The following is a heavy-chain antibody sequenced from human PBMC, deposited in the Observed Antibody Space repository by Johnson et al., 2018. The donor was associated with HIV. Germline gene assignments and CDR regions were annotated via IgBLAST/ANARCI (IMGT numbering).Heavy chain of an antibody. D-gene: IGHD6-19*01. CDR1: GFTFDDYG. V-gene: IGHV3-20*04. J-gene: IGHJ3*02. CDR2: INWNGGST. Sequence: MLLVESGGGVVRPGGSPRLSCAASGFTFDDYGMSWVRQVPGKGLEWVSGINWNGGSTGYADSVKGRFTISRENAKNSLYLQMNSLRAGDTAVYYCARGNKGYSSGWDAFDIWGQGTMVTVSS. CDR3: ARGNKGYSSGWDAFDI.